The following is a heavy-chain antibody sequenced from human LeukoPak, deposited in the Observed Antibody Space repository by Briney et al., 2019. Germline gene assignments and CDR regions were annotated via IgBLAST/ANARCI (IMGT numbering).Heavy chain of an antibody. Sequence: SVSVSCKASGYTFTIYGISWVRPAPGQGVGWRGWISAYIGNTNYAQKRQSNITITTDTSTSTAYMELRSLRSDDTAVYYCERGLSHGAGSYCVVWGQGTLVSVSS. CDR1: GYTFTIYG. J-gene: IGHJ4*02. CDR2: ISAYIGNT. D-gene: IGHD3-10*01. CDR3: ERGLSHGAGSYCVV. V-gene: IGHV1-18*01.